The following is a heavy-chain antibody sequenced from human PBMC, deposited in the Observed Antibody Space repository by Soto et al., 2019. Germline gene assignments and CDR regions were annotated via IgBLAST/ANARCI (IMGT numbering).Heavy chain of an antibody. Sequence: SETLSLTCAVYGGSFSGYYWSWIRQPPGKGLEWIGEINHSGSTNYNPSLKSRVTISVDTSKNQFSLKLSSVTAADTAVYYCALYYYGSGGYYNVPSSQSWFDPWGQGTLVTVSS. J-gene: IGHJ5*02. CDR2: INHSGST. CDR1: GGSFSGYY. V-gene: IGHV4-34*01. D-gene: IGHD3-10*01. CDR3: ALYYYGSGGYYNVPSSQSWFDP.